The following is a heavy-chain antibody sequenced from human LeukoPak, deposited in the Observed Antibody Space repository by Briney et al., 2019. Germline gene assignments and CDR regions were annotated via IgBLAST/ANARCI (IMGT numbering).Heavy chain of an antibody. CDR3: AKSWAMVRGETNYYYFYGMDV. J-gene: IGHJ6*02. D-gene: IGHD3-10*01. Sequence: GGSLILSCASSGFSFSSYAMSCVRPAAGEGLEWVSTITSSGGSTFSADSVKGRFTISRDNSKNTASLQMNSLRADDTAVYFCAKSWAMVRGETNYYYFYGMDVWGQGTTVTVSS. CDR2: ITSSGGST. CDR1: GFSFSSYA. V-gene: IGHV3-23*01.